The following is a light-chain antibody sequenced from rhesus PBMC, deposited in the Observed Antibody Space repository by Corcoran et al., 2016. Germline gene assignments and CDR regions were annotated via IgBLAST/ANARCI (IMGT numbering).Light chain of an antibody. J-gene: IGKJ2*01. CDR1: QSLFDREYGKTY. Sequence: EIEMTQTPVSLPVTPGEPASISCRSSQSLFDREYGKTYLDWYLQKPGHSPQPLIYGVSNRACGVPDRFSGGGSETDFTLKISRVEAEDVGIFSCMQYTHVPYTFGQWTKVDIK. V-gene: IGKV2-86*01. CDR2: GVS. CDR3: MQYTHVPYT.